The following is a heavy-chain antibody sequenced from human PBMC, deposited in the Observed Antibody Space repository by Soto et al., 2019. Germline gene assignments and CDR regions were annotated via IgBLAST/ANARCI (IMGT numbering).Heavy chain of an antibody. J-gene: IGHJ6*02. CDR3: ARDESSSSRNYYYYGMDV. CDR2: IIPIFGTA. D-gene: IGHD6-6*01. V-gene: IGHV1-69*01. CDR1: GGTFSSYA. Sequence: VQLVQSGAEVKKPGSSVKVSCKASGGTFSSYAISWVRQAPGQGLEWMGGIIPIFGTANYAQKFQGRVTITADESTSTAYMELSSLRSEDTAVYYCARDESSSSRNYYYYGMDVWGQGTTVTVSS.